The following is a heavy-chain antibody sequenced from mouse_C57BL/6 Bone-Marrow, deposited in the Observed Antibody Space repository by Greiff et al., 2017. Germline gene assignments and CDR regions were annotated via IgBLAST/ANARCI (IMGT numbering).Heavy chain of an antibody. J-gene: IGHJ4*01. Sequence: LQESGAELVRPGASVTLSCKASGYTFTDYEMHWVKQTPVHGLEWIGAIDPETGGTAYNQKFKGKAILTADKSSSTAYMELRSLTSEDSAVYYCTRGKLGPYYAMDYWGQGTSVTVSS. CDR3: TRGKLGPYYAMDY. D-gene: IGHD4-1*01. CDR1: GYTFTDYE. CDR2: IDPETGGT. V-gene: IGHV1-15*01.